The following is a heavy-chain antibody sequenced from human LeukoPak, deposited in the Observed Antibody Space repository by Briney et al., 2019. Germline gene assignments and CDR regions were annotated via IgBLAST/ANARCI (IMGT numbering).Heavy chain of an antibody. J-gene: IGHJ5*02. Sequence: ASVKVSCQASGYTLTGYYMHWVRQAPGQGLEWMGWINPNSGGTNYAQKFQGRVTMTRDTSISTAYMELSRLRSDDTAVYYCARGYVLLWFGDDKGWFDPWGQGTLVTVSS. V-gene: IGHV1-2*02. CDR3: ARGYVLLWFGDDKGWFDP. CDR1: GYTLTGYY. CDR2: INPNSGGT. D-gene: IGHD3-10*01.